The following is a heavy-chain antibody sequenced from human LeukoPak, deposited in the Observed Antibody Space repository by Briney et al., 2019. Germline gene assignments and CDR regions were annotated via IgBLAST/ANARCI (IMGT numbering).Heavy chain of an antibody. CDR1: DGSISNSSFY. CDR2: IYYSGNT. CDR3: ASTIAAGPYYYYYMDV. Sequence: KSSETLSLTCTVSDGSISNSSFYWGWIRQPPGKGLEWIGNIYYSGNTYYNSSLKSRVTISVDTSKNQFSLKLSSVTAADTAVYYCASTIAAGPYYYYYMDVWGKGTTVTVSS. V-gene: IGHV4-39*07. D-gene: IGHD3-3*01. J-gene: IGHJ6*03.